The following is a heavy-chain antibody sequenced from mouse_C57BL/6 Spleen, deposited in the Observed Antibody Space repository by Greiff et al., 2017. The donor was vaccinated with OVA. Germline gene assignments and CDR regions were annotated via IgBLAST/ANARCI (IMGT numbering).Heavy chain of an antibody. CDR1: GYTFTSYW. D-gene: IGHD1-1*01. J-gene: IGHJ2*01. CDR3: ALITTVVAPSSFDY. Sequence: QVQLQQPGAELVKPGASVKMSCKASGYTFTSYWITWVKQRPGQGLEWIGDIYPGSGSTNYNEKFKSKATLTVDTSSSTAYMQLSSLTSEDSAVYYCALITTVVAPSSFDYWGQGTTLTVSS. V-gene: IGHV1-55*01. CDR2: IYPGSGST.